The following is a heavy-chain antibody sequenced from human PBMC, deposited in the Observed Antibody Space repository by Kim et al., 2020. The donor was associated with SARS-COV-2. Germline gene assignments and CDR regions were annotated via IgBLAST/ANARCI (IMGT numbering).Heavy chain of an antibody. D-gene: IGHD3-10*01. V-gene: IGHV4-59*01. CDR3: ATYGSGSYSFQD. J-gene: IGHJ4*02. Sequence: SETLSLTCIVSGGSMSTYYWSWVRQSPGKGLEWIGYIYDSGSTTYNPSLKSRVTISIDTSKNQFSLKVNSVTAADTAVYYCATYGSGSYSFQDWGQGTLVTVSS. CDR1: GGSMSTYY. CDR2: IYDSGST.